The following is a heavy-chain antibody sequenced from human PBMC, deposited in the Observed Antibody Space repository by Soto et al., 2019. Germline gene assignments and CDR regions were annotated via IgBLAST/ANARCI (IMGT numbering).Heavy chain of an antibody. CDR3: AKDYNSGWYMDYYYYYGMDV. CDR1: GFTFSSYG. CDR2: ISYDGSNK. D-gene: IGHD6-19*01. J-gene: IGHJ6*02. V-gene: IGHV3-30*18. Sequence: GGSLRLSCAASGFTFSSYGMHWVRQAPGKGLEWVAVISYDGSNKYYADSVKGRFTISRDNSKNTLYLQMNSLRAEDTAVYYCAKDYNSGWYMDYYYYYGMDVWGQGTTVTVAS.